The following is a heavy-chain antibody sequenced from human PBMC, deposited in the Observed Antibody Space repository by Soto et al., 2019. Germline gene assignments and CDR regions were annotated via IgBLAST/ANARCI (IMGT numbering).Heavy chain of an antibody. CDR2: ISGSGGST. CDR1: GFTFSSYA. CDR3: AKSPFGYYYCYMDV. D-gene: IGHD3-10*01. V-gene: IGHV3-23*01. J-gene: IGHJ6*03. Sequence: GGSLRLSCAASGFTFSSYAMSWVRQAPGKGLEWVSAISGSGGSTYYADSVKGRFTISRDNSKNTLYLQMNSLRAEDTAVYYCAKSPFGYYYCYMDVWGKGTTVTVSS.